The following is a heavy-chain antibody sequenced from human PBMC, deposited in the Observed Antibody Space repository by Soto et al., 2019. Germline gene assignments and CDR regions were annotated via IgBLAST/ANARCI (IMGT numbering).Heavy chain of an antibody. CDR3: ARARLRAVYAFDI. J-gene: IGHJ3*02. Sequence: PSETLSLTCTVSGGSVSSGAYYCTWIRQRPGKGLEWIGYIYYSGGTYYSPSLKGRLSISLDTSKNQFSLRLSSVTAADTAMYYCARARLRAVYAFDIWGQGTMVTVSS. CDR2: IYYSGGT. V-gene: IGHV4-31*03. CDR1: GGSVSSGAYY. D-gene: IGHD5-12*01.